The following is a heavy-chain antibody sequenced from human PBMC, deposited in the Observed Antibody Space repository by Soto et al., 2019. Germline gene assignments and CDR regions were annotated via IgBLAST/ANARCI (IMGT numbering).Heavy chain of an antibody. CDR2: IIPILGIV. CDR1: GGTFNSYT. D-gene: IGHD6-19*01. Sequence: QVQLVQSGPEVKKPGSSVRVSCKVSGGTFNSYTISWVRQAPGQGLEWMGRIIPILGIVNYAQNFRDRITISADKSTTTVHMELSSLRSEDTAMYYCARLGITVADPTNDYWGQGTLVTVSS. V-gene: IGHV1-69*02. CDR3: ARLGITVADPTNDY. J-gene: IGHJ4*02.